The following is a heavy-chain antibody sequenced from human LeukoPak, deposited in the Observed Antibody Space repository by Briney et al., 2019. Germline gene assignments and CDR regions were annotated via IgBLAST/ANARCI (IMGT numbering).Heavy chain of an antibody. CDR3: ARDLVAVAGPYYYGMDV. D-gene: IGHD6-19*01. Sequence: ASVKASCKASGYTFTGYYMHWVRQAPGQGLEWMGWINPNSGGTNYAQKFQGRVTMTRDTSISTAYMELSRLRSDDTAVYYCARDLVAVAGPYYYGMDVWGQGTTVTVSS. V-gene: IGHV1-2*02. CDR2: INPNSGGT. J-gene: IGHJ6*02. CDR1: GYTFTGYY.